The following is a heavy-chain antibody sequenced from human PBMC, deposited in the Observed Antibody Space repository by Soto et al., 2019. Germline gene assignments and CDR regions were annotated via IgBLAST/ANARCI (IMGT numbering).Heavy chain of an antibody. D-gene: IGHD3-10*01. Sequence: PGESLKISCKGSGYSFTSYWISWVRQMPGKGLEWMGRIDPSDSYTNYSPSFQGHVTISTDKSISTAYLQWSSLKAPDTAMYFCAADGAQYYYGMHVWGQGTTVTVSS. CDR1: GYSFTSYW. V-gene: IGHV5-10-1*01. J-gene: IGHJ6*02. CDR2: IDPSDSYT. CDR3: AADGAQYYYGMHV.